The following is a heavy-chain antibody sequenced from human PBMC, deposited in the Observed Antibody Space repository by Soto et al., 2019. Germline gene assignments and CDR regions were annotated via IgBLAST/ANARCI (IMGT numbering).Heavy chain of an antibody. CDR3: ARALAAAGSEYYFDY. D-gene: IGHD6-13*01. CDR1: GFTFSSYW. Sequence: PGGSLRLSCAASGFTFSSYWMSWVRQAPGKGLEWVANIKQDGSEKSYVDSVKGRFTISRDNAKNSLYLQMNSLRAEDTAVYDCARALAAAGSEYYFDYWGQGTLVTVSS. CDR2: IKQDGSEK. V-gene: IGHV3-7*03. J-gene: IGHJ4*02.